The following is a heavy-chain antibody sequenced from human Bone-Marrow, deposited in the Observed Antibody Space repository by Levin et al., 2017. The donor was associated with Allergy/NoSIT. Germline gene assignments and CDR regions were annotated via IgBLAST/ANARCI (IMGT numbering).Heavy chain of an antibody. CDR3: AGTAVISWFDP. J-gene: IGHJ5*02. CDR1: GVSISSSNYY. V-gene: IGHV4-39*01. Sequence: PGGSLRLSCTVSGVSISSSNYYWGWIRQPPGKRLEWIGSIYSGGSTYYNPALMSRVTVSVDTSKHQFSLKLSSVTAADTAVYYCAGTAVISWFDPWGQGMLVIVSS. D-gene: IGHD2-21*01. CDR2: IYSGGST.